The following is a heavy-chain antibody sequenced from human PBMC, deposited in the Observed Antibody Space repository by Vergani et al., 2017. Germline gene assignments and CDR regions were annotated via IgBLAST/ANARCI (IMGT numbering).Heavy chain of an antibody. D-gene: IGHD6-19*01. CDR3: ARQRPGSGWSPGDFDD. Sequence: QLQLQQSGPGLVQPSETLFLTCTVSADSISSGSYYWGWIRQPPGKSLECIGSIYYSGLTYYNPSLKRRVALFVDTSKNQFSRKVTSVTAADTAVSFCARQRPGSGWSPGDFDDWGQGILVTVSS. CDR1: ADSISSGSYY. J-gene: IGHJ4*02. CDR2: IYYSGLT. V-gene: IGHV4-39*01.